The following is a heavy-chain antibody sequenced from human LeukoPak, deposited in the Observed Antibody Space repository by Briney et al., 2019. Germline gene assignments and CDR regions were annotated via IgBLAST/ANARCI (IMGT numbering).Heavy chain of an antibody. CDR2: INHSGST. Sequence: SETLSLSCAVYGESFSGYYWSWIRQPPGKGLEWIGEINHSGSTNYNPSLKSRVTISVDTSKNQFSLNLSSVTAADTAVYYRARNIRQGLRYFDWLPLRYWGKGTLVTVSS. V-gene: IGHV4-34*01. CDR1: GESFSGYY. J-gene: IGHJ4*02. CDR3: ARNIRQGLRYFDWLPLRY. D-gene: IGHD3-9*01.